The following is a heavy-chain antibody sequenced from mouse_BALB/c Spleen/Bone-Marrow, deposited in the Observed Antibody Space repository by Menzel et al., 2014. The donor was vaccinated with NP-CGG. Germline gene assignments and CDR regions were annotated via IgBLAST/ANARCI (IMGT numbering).Heavy chain of an antibody. D-gene: IGHD2-13*01. CDR1: GFNIKDTY. J-gene: IGHJ4*01. Sequence: VHLQQPGAELVKPGASVQLSCTASGFNIKDTYMHWVKQRPEQGLEWIGRIDPANGNTKYDPEFQGKATITADTSSNTAYLHLSRLSSEDTAVYYFAGDSYYSMDFWGQGTSVTVSS. CDR2: IDPANGNT. CDR3: AGDSYYSMDF. V-gene: IGHV14-3*02.